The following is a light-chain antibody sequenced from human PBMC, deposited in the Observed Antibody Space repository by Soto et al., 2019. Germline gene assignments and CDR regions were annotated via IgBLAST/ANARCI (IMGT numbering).Light chain of an antibody. CDR1: QSVSSNY. Sequence: ESVLTQSPGTLSLSPGERATLSCRASQSVSSNYLAWYQQKPGQTPRLLIYGASTRATGIPDRFSGSGSGTDFTLTISRLEPEDFAVYFCQQYGSSPTTFGQGTKVDIK. CDR3: QQYGSSPTT. J-gene: IGKJ1*01. CDR2: GAS. V-gene: IGKV3-20*01.